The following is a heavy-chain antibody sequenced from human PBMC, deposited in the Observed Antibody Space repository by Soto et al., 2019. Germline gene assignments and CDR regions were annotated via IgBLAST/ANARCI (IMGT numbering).Heavy chain of an antibody. CDR1: GFTFSSYG. J-gene: IGHJ3*02. V-gene: IGHV3-30*18. CDR3: AKDRDVYDSSGRYGPVAFDI. Sequence: QVQLVESGGGVVQPGRSLRLSCAASGFTFSSYGMHWVRQAPGKGLEWVAVISYDGSNKYYADSVKGRFTISRDNSKNTLYLQMNSLRAEDTAVYYCAKDRDVYDSSGRYGPVAFDIWGQGTMVTVSS. CDR2: ISYDGSNK. D-gene: IGHD3-22*01.